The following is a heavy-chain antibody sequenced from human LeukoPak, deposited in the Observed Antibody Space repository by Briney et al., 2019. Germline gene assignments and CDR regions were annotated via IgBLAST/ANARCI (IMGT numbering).Heavy chain of an antibody. CDR2: ISYDGSNK. D-gene: IGHD3-9*01. CDR1: GFTFSSYA. CDR3: ARDPTLYYDILTGYYSFDY. V-gene: IGHV3-30-3*01. Sequence: PGGSLRLSCAASGFTFSSYAMHWVRQAPGKGLGWVAVISYDGSNKYYADSVKGRFTISRDNSKNTLYLQMNSLRAEDTAVYYCARDPTLYYDILTGYYSFDYWGQGTLVTVSS. J-gene: IGHJ4*02.